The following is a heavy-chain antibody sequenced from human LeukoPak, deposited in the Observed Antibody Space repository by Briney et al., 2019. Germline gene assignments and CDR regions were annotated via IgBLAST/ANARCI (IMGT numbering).Heavy chain of an antibody. D-gene: IGHD3-10*01. CDR1: GYSFTNYW. CDR3: ARQRFTMRAYAGNWFDP. CDR2: IYPGDSDT. Sequence: GESLKISCKGSGYSFTNYWIGWVRQMPGNGLEWMGIIYPGDSDTRYSPSFQDQVTISADKSISTAYLQWSSLKASDTAMYYCARQRFTMRAYAGNWFDPWGQGTLVTVSS. V-gene: IGHV5-51*01. J-gene: IGHJ5*02.